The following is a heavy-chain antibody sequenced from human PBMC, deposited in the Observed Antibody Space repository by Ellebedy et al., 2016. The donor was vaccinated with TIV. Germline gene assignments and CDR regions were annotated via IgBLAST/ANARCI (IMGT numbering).Heavy chain of an antibody. CDR3: ARDLRGSLKGGY. D-gene: IGHD2-8*01. Sequence: AASVKVSCKASGYSFSIFGFSWVRQAPGQGIEWMGWISIYNGNTKYSQKFQGRVNMTTNTSTTTVYMELRSRRSDDTAGYYCARDLRGSLKGGYWGQGTLVTVSS. CDR2: ISIYNGNT. V-gene: IGHV1-18*04. J-gene: IGHJ4*02. CDR1: GYSFSIFG.